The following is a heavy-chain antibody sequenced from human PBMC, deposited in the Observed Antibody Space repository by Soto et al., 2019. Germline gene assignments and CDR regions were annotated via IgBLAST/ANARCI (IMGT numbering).Heavy chain of an antibody. CDR2: INHSGST. J-gene: IGHJ5*02. CDR3: ARGKKMLGVHWFDP. V-gene: IGHV4-34*01. CDR1: GGSFSGYY. D-gene: IGHD3-3*01. Sequence: PSETLSLTCAVYGGSFSGYYWSWIRQPPGKGLEWIGEINHSGSTNYNPSLKSRVTISVDTSKNQFSLKLSSVTAADTAVYYCARGKKMLGVHWFDPWGQGTLVT.